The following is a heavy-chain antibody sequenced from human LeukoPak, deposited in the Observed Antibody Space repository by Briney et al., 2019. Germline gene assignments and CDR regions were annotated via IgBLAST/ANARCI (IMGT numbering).Heavy chain of an antibody. CDR1: GLTFSTSG. CDR3: ATETNGRHYDY. Sequence: AGGSMRLSCTASGLTFSTSGFNWVRQAPGKGLEWVASIGPTGSDRYHADSIKGRFTISRDNANNFLYLQMNSLRAEDTAVYYCATETNGRHYDYWGQGTLLTVSS. V-gene: IGHV3-21*06. CDR2: IGPTGSDR. J-gene: IGHJ4*02. D-gene: IGHD1-14*01.